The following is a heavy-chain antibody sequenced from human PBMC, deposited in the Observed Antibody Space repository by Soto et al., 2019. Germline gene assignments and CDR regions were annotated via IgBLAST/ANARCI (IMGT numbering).Heavy chain of an antibody. CDR3: TRGPDYYDSSGHIFNWFDP. D-gene: IGHD3-22*01. CDR2: IRSNSNSYAT. J-gene: IGHJ5*02. CDR1: GFTFSGSA. Sequence: EVQLVESGGGLVQPGGSLKLSCAASGFTFSGSAIHWVRQASGKGLEWVGRIRSNSNSYATVYAASVKGRFTISRDDSTNTAYLQMNSLKTEDTAVYYCTRGPDYYDSSGHIFNWFDPWGQGTLVTVSS. V-gene: IGHV3-73*02.